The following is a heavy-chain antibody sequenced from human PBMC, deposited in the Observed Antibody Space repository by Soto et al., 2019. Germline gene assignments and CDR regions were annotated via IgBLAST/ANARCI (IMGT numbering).Heavy chain of an antibody. CDR1: GYSFTSYW. Sequence: GESLKISCKGSGYSFTSYWISWVRQMPGKGLEWMGRIDPSDSYTNYSPSFQGHVTIAADKSISTACLQWSSLKASDTAMYYCATHKAGTNGVCYTNFDYWGQGTLVTVSS. V-gene: IGHV5-10-1*01. J-gene: IGHJ4*02. CDR3: ATHKAGTNGVCYTNFDY. CDR2: IDPSDSYT. D-gene: IGHD2-8*01.